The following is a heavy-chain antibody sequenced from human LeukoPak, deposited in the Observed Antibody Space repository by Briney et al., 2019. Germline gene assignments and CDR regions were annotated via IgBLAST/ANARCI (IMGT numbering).Heavy chain of an antibody. CDR3: ARVLADSSGWYHFDY. V-gene: IGHV4-59*11. Sequence: SETLSLTCTVSGGSFSSHYWSWIRQPPGKGLEWIGYIYYTGSTNYNPSLESRVTISVDTSKKQFSLKLNSVTAADTAVYYCARVLADSSGWYHFDYWGQGTLVTVSS. CDR1: GGSFSSHY. J-gene: IGHJ4*02. CDR2: IYYTGST. D-gene: IGHD6-19*01.